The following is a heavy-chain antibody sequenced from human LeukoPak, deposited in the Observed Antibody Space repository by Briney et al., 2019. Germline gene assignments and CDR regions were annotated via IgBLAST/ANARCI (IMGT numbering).Heavy chain of an antibody. J-gene: IGHJ4*02. V-gene: IGHV3-66*01. Sequence: GGSLRLSCAASGFTVSSNYMSWVRQAPGKGLEWVSVIYSGGSTYYADSVKGRFTISRDNSKNTLYLQMNSLRAEDTAVYYCARNGRRDGYTFDYWGQGTLVTVSS. CDR1: GFTVSSNY. D-gene: IGHD5-24*01. CDR3: ARNGRRDGYTFDY. CDR2: IYSGGST.